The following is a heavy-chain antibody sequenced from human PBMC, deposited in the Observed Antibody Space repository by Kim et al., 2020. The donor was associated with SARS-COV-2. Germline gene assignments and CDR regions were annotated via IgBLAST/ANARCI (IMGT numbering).Heavy chain of an antibody. Sequence: GGSLRLSFAASGFSFRTFEMSWGRQAPGKGLEWVSTISPNGGETHYADSVRGRFTISRDNSQNTLYLQVNSLRVDDTAVYFCAKGSLFDWWGQGTLVTVSS. D-gene: IGHD1-26*01. CDR3: AKGSLFDW. CDR1: GFSFRTFE. J-gene: IGHJ4*02. V-gene: IGHV3-23*01. CDR2: ISPNGGET.